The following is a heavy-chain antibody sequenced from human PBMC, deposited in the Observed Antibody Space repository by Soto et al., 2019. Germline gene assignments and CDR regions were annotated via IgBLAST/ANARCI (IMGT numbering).Heavy chain of an antibody. CDR2: IHHSGST. V-gene: IGHV4-30-4*01. Sequence: SETLSLTCTVSGGSISSGENFWNWIRQSPGKGLEWIGYIHHSGSTYYNPPLKSRLTISVDTSKNQISPKLNSVTAADTAVYYCARDTGTYPYYFDYWGQGTLVTVSS. D-gene: IGHD1-26*01. J-gene: IGHJ4*02. CDR1: GGSISSGENF. CDR3: ARDTGTYPYYFDY.